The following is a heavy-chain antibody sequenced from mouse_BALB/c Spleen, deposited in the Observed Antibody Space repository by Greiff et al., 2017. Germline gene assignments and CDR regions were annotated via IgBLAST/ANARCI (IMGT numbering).Heavy chain of an antibody. J-gene: IGHJ4*01. CDR1: GYSITSDYA. D-gene: IGHD2-4*01. CDR3: ARMITPYYYAMGC. V-gene: IGHV3-2*02. CDR2: ISYSGST. Sequence: DVKLQESGPGLVKPSQSLSLTCTVTGYSITSDYAWNWIRQFPGNKLEWMGYISYSGSTSYNPSLKSRISITRDTSKNQFFLQLNSVTTEDTATYDCARMITPYYYAMGCWGQGTSVTVSS.